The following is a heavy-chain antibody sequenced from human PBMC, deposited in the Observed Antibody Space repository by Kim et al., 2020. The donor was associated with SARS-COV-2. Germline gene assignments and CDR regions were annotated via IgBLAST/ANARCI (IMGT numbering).Heavy chain of an antibody. Sequence: GGSLRLSCAASGFTFSSYAMHWVRQAPGKGLEWVAVISYDGSNKYYADSVKGRFTISRDNSKNTLYLQMNSLRAEDTAVYYCARDIYSSSWWSGAFDIWG. CDR3: ARDIYSSSWWSGAFDI. CDR1: GFTFSSYA. D-gene: IGHD6-13*01. V-gene: IGHV3-30-3*01. CDR2: ISYDGSNK. J-gene: IGHJ3*02.